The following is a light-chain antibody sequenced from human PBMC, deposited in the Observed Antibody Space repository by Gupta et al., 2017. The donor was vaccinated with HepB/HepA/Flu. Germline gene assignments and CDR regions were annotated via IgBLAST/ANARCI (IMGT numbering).Light chain of an antibody. Sequence: QSVLTQPPSASGTPGQRVIISCSGSSPNIGSSYVYWYQQPPGTAPKVLIYRNSQRPSGVPDRFSGSKSGTSGSLAIXGXRSEDEXHYYCAAWDDSLSAWVFGGGTKLTVL. CDR2: RNS. CDR3: AAWDDSLSAWV. J-gene: IGLJ3*02. V-gene: IGLV1-47*01. CDR1: SPNIGSSY.